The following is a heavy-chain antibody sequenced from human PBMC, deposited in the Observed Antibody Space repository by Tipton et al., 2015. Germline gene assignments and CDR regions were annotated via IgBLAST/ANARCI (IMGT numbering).Heavy chain of an antibody. D-gene: IGHD6-13*01. CDR1: GFTFYNYE. Sequence: SLRLSCAASGFTFYNYEMNWVRQAPGKGLEWVAGIDWNGGRTGYADSVKGRFTISRDNAQNSLYLQMDSLTAEDTAFYYCAREGSSWYFGVYWGQGTLVSVSS. J-gene: IGHJ4*02. CDR3: AREGSSWYFGVY. CDR2: IDWNGGRT. V-gene: IGHV3-20*04.